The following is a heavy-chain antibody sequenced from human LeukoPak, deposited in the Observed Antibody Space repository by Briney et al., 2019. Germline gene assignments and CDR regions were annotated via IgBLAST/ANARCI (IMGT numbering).Heavy chain of an antibody. Sequence: PGGSLRLSCAASGFTVSSNYMSWVRQAPGKGLVWVSRINSDGSSTSYADSVKGRFTISRDNAKNTLYLQMNSLRDEDTAVYYCARGYCSSTSCRASPWFDPWGQGTLVTVSS. CDR3: ARGYCSSTSCRASPWFDP. J-gene: IGHJ5*02. CDR1: GFTVSSNY. CDR2: INSDGSST. D-gene: IGHD2-2*01. V-gene: IGHV3-74*01.